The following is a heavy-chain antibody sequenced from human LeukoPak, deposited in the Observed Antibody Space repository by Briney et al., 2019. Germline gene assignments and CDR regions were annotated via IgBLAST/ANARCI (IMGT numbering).Heavy chain of an antibody. Sequence: SETLSLTYTVSGGSISSYYWSWIRQPPGKGLEWIGYIYYSGSTNYNPSLKSRVTISVDTSKNQFSLKLSSVTAADTAVYYCARAIYCSSTSCPLDYWGQGTLVTVSS. V-gene: IGHV4-59*01. CDR3: ARAIYCSSTSCPLDY. J-gene: IGHJ4*02. D-gene: IGHD2-2*01. CDR1: GGSISSYY. CDR2: IYYSGST.